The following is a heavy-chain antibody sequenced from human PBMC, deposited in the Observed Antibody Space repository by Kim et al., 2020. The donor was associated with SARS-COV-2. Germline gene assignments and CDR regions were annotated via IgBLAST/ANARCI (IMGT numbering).Heavy chain of an antibody. V-gene: IGHV1-69*13. CDR2: IIPIFGTA. Sequence: SVKVSCKASGGTFSSYAISWVRQAPGQGLEWMGGIIPIFGTANYAQKFQGRVTITADESTSTAYMELSSLRSEDTAVYYCARGGWEIPAFQHWGQGTLVTVSS. D-gene: IGHD1-26*01. CDR3: ARGGWEIPAFQH. CDR1: GGTFSSYA. J-gene: IGHJ1*01.